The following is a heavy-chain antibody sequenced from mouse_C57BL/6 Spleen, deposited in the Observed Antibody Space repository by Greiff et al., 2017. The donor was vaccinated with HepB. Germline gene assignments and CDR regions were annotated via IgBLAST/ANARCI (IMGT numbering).Heavy chain of an antibody. CDR3: ARDITTYYFDY. Sequence: VQLQQSGAELVKPGASVKISCKASGYAFSSYWMNWVKQRPGKGLEWIGQIYPGDGDTNYNGKFKGKATLTADKSSSTAYMQLSSLTSEDSAVYFCARDITTYYFDYWGQGTTLTVSS. J-gene: IGHJ2*01. D-gene: IGHD1-1*01. CDR2: IYPGDGDT. CDR1: GYAFSSYW. V-gene: IGHV1-80*01.